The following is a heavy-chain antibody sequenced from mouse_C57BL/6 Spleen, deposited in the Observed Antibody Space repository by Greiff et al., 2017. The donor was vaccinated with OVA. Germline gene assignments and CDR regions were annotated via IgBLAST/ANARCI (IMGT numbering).Heavy chain of an antibody. V-gene: IGHV1-59*01. CDR1: GYTFTSYW. CDR2: IDPSDSYT. CDR3: ARGIYGSSYDGYYYAMDY. Sequence: VQLQQPGAELVRPGTSVKLSCKASGYTFTSYWMHWVKQRPGQGLEWIGVIDPSDSYTNYNQKFKGKATLTVDTSSSTAYMQLSSLTSEDSAVYYCARGIYGSSYDGYYYAMDYWGQGTSVTVSS. J-gene: IGHJ4*01. D-gene: IGHD1-1*01.